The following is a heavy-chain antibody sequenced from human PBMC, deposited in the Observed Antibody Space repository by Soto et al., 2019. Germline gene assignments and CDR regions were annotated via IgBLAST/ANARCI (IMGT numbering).Heavy chain of an antibody. D-gene: IGHD3-10*01. Sequence: GASLKLSCTGSGYSFTSYWIGWVRQMPGKGLEWMGIIYPGDSDTRYSPSFQGQVTISADKSISTAYLQWSSLKASDTAMYYCARHGVDMVRGVHYYYYGMDVWGQGTTVTVSS. CDR1: GYSFTSYW. CDR2: IYPGDSDT. J-gene: IGHJ6*02. V-gene: IGHV5-51*01. CDR3: ARHGVDMVRGVHYYYYGMDV.